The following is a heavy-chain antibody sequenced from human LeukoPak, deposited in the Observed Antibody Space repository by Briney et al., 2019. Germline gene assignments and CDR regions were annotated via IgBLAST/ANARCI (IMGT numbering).Heavy chain of an antibody. D-gene: IGHD3-10*01. Sequence: PGRSLRLSCAASGLTFSSYGMHWVRQAPGKGLEWVAVISYDGSNKYYADSVKGRFTISRDNSKNTLYLQMNSLRAEDTAVYYCAKDAYGSGSYYLNWFDPWGQGTLVTVSS. J-gene: IGHJ5*02. V-gene: IGHV3-30*18. CDR1: GLTFSSYG. CDR2: ISYDGSNK. CDR3: AKDAYGSGSYYLNWFDP.